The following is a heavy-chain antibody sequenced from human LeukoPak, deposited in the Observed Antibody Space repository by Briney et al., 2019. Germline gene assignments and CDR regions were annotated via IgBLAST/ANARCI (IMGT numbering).Heavy chain of an antibody. V-gene: IGHV1-18*01. J-gene: IGHJ4*02. CDR1: GYTFTSYG. D-gene: IGHD1-26*01. CDR3: ARDYVGSGSYYFDY. Sequence: GASVKVSCKASGYTFTSYGISWVRQAPGQGIEWMGWISAYNGNTNYAQKLQGRVTMTTDTSTSTAYMELRSLRSDDTAVYYCARDYVGSGSYYFDYWGQGTLVTVSS. CDR2: ISAYNGNT.